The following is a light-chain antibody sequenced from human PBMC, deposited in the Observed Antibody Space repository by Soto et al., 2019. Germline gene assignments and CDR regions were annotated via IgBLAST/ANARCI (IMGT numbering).Light chain of an antibody. Sequence: DIQMTQSPSSLSASVGDRVTITCRASQGISTYLAWYQQKPGKAPKLLIYAASTLQAGVPSRFSGSGSGTDFTLTISSLQHDDVATYYCQKYNSAPWTFGQGTKLEIK. J-gene: IGKJ1*01. CDR1: QGISTY. CDR3: QKYNSAPWT. V-gene: IGKV1-27*01. CDR2: AAS.